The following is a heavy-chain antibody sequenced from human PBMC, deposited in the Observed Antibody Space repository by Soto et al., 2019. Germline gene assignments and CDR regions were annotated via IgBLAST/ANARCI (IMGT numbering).Heavy chain of an antibody. CDR1: GFTFSSYG. J-gene: IGHJ4*02. CDR3: AKEAGLSGSYYISSSYYFDY. D-gene: IGHD1-26*01. Sequence: QVQLVESGGGVVQPGRSLRLSCVASGFTFSSYGMHWVRQAPGKGLEWVAIISYDGSNTYYADSVKGRFTMSRDNSQTPLYLKMNSMRAEDTSVYYCAKEAGLSGSYYISSSYYFDYWGQGTLVTVSS. CDR2: ISYDGSNT. V-gene: IGHV3-30*18.